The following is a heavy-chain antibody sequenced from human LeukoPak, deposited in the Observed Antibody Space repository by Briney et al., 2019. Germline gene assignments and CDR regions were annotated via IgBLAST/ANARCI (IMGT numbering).Heavy chain of an antibody. CDR1: GFTFSSYA. J-gene: IGHJ3*02. V-gene: IGHV3-30-3*01. Sequence: PGGSLRLSCAASGFTFSSYAMHWVRQAPGKGLEWVAVISYDGSNKYYADSVKGRFTISRDNSKNTLYLQMNSLRAEDTAVYYCARDLGSGYKAHAFDIWGQGTMVTVSS. CDR2: ISYDGSNK. CDR3: ARDLGSGYKAHAFDI. D-gene: IGHD5-12*01.